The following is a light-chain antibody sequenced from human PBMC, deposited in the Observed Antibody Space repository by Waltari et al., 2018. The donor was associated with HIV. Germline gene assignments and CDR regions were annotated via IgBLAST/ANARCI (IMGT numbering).Light chain of an antibody. CDR1: QSISYW. V-gene: IGKV1-5*03. J-gene: IGKJ2*01. CDR3: QQSNSYSYT. Sequence: DIQMTQSPSTLSASVGDRVPIPCRASQSISYWLAWYQQKPGRAPKLLIHKASSLESGVPSRFSGSGSGTEFTLTISSLQPDDFATYYCQQSNSYSYTFGQGTKLEIK. CDR2: KAS.